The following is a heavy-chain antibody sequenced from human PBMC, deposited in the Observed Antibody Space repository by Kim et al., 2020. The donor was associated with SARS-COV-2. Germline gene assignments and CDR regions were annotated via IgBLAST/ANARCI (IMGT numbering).Heavy chain of an antibody. J-gene: IGHJ5*02. V-gene: IGHV1-8*02. D-gene: IGHD6-6*01. CDR3: AGRRAARPRWFDA. CDR2: MNPNSGNT. CDR1: GYTFTSYD. Sequence: ASVKVSCKASGYTFTSYDINWVRQATGQGLEWMGWMNPNSGNTGYAQKIQGRVTMTRNTSISTAYMELSSLRSEDTAVYYCAGRRAARPRWFDAWGQGTLVTVSA.